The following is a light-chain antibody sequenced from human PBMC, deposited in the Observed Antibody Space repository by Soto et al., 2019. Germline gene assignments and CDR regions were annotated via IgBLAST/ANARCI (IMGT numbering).Light chain of an antibody. J-gene: IGLJ1*01. V-gene: IGLV2-14*01. CDR1: SSDIGAYDY. CDR2: EVN. Sequence: QSALTQPASLSGSPGRSITISCTGTSSDIGAYDYVSWFQQHPGKAPKLMISEVNNRPSGVSNRFSGSKSGNTAYLTISGLQVEDEAEYFCFSFTTPTTHVLGTGNKLTV. CDR3: FSFTTPTTHV.